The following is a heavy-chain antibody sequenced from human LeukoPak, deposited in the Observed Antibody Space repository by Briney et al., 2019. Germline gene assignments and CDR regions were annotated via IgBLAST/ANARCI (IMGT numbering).Heavy chain of an antibody. J-gene: IGHJ6*03. CDR3: ARVRNYYDSSGSYYVHYYYYMDV. CDR1: GDSISNYY. Sequence: PSETLSLTCTVSGDSISNYYWSWIRQPPGKGLEWIGNIHYSGGTNYNPSLKSRVTISVDTSKNQFSLKLSSVTAADTAVYYCARVRNYYDSSGSYYVHYYYYMDVWGKGTTVTISS. D-gene: IGHD3-22*01. V-gene: IGHV4-59*01. CDR2: IHYSGGT.